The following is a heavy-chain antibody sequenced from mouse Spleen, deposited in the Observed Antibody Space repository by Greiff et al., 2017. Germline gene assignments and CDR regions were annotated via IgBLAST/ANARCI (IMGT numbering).Heavy chain of an antibody. CDR3: ARLEYGLDY. D-gene: IGHD2-10*02. V-gene: IGHV5-4*02. CDR1: GFTFSDYY. Sequence: EVQLVESGGGLVKPGGSLKLSCAASGFTFSDYYMYWVRQTPEKRLEWVATISDGGSYTYYPDSVKGRFTISRDNAKNNLYLQMSSLKSEDTAMYYCARLEYGLDYWGQGATLTVSS. CDR2: ISDGGSYT. J-gene: IGHJ2*01.